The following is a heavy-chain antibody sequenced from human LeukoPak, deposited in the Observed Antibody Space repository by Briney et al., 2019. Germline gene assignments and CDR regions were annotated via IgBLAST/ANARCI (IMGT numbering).Heavy chain of an antibody. CDR2: IYYSGST. V-gene: IGHV4-61*01. CDR1: GGSISSGNYY. D-gene: IGHD2-2*01. Sequence: SQTLSLTCTVSGGSISSGNYYLNWIRQPPGKGLEWIGYIYYSGSTKYNPSLRSRVTISVDTSKNQFSLKLSSVTAADTAVYYCARADGYCGSTSCYSSNWFDPWGQGTLVTVSS. CDR3: ARADGYCGSTSCYSSNWFDP. J-gene: IGHJ5*02.